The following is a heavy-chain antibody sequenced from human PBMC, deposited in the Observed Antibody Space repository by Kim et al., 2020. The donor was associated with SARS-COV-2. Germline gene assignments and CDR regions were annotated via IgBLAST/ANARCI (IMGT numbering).Heavy chain of an antibody. Sequence: GGSLRLSCVVSGFTFSSYAMSWVRQAPGKGLEWVAGISGSGGSTLYADSVKGRFTISRDNSRNTLYLQMDSLRVGDTAVYYCAKYPTLTTASTRGDYWGQGTLVTVSS. CDR2: ISGSGGST. CDR1: GFTFSSYA. V-gene: IGHV3-23*01. D-gene: IGHD4-17*01. CDR3: AKYPTLTTASTRGDY. J-gene: IGHJ4*02.